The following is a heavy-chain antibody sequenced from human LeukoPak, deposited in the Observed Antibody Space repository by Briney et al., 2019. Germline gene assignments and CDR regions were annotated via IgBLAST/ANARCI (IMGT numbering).Heavy chain of an antibody. CDR3: ARGSLKGAYYYYYMDV. V-gene: IGHV1-2*02. Sequence: GASVKVSCKASGYTFTGYYMHWVRQAPGQGLEWMGWINPNSGGTNYAQKFQGRVTMTRDTSISTAYMELSRPRSDDTAVYYCARGSLKGAYYYYYMDVWGKGTTVTVSS. CDR2: INPNSGGT. J-gene: IGHJ6*03. CDR1: GYTFTGYY. D-gene: IGHD1-26*01.